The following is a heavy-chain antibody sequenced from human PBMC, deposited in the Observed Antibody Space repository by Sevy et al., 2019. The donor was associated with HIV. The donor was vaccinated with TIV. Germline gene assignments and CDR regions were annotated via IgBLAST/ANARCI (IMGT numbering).Heavy chain of an antibody. V-gene: IGHV4-59*11. J-gene: IGHJ4*02. D-gene: IGHD6-6*01. CDR3: ARVSTTRPRVLDY. Sequence: SETLSLTCSVSGGSISSHFWTWVQQSPGKGLEWIGNIYFTGNTDYSPSLKSRVTLSLDTSKSQFSLTLKSVTAADTAIYFCARVSTTRPRVLDYWGQGTLVTVSS. CDR1: GGSISSHF. CDR2: IYFTGNT.